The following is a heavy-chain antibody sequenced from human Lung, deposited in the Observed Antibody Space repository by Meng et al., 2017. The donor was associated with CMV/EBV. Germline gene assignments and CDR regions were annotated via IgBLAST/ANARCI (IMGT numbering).Heavy chain of an antibody. CDR1: GFTFDDYG. D-gene: IGHD4-17*01. CDR2: INCNGGST. CDR3: ARDGYDDYGDYAVFS. J-gene: IGHJ4*02. Sequence: SGFTFDDYGMSWVRQAPGKGLEWVSAINCNGGSTGYADSVKGRFTISRDNAKNSLYLQMNSLRAEDTAVYYCARDGYDDYGDYAVFSWGQGTLVTVSS. V-gene: IGHV3-20*03.